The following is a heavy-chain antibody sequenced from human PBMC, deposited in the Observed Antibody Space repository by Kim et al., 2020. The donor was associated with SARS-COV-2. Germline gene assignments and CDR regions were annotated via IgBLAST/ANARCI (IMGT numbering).Heavy chain of an antibody. CDR1: GYRVTDYH. Sequence: ASVKVSCKASGYRVTDYHMHWVRQAPGQSLEWMGWMDGGNGKSKYSERLQDRVTIIRDTSANTVYMELSSLTSEDTAVYYCARDGGRGSYTCDIWGQGTM. V-gene: IGHV1-3*01. CDR3: ARDGGRGSYTCDI. J-gene: IGHJ3*02. D-gene: IGHD1-1*01. CDR2: MDGGNGKS.